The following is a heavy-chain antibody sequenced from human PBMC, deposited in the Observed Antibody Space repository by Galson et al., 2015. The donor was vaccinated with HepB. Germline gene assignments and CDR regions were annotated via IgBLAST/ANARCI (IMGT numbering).Heavy chain of an antibody. V-gene: IGHV1-18*01. CDR3: ALRTGTLPYYFDY. Sequence: SVKVSCKASGYTFTSFGISWMRQAPGQRLEWMGWISTYNGKTDYAQKFQGRVSMTTDKSTRTVYLDPRSLRSDDTAVYYCALRTGTLPYYFDYWGQGTQVTVSS. J-gene: IGHJ4*02. CDR2: ISTYNGKT. D-gene: IGHD3-10*01. CDR1: GYTFTSFG.